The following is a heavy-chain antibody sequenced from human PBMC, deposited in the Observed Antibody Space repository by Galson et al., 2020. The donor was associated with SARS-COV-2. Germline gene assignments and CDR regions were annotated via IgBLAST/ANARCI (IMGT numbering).Heavy chain of an antibody. V-gene: IGHV4-31*03. CDR1: GHSITSTPYY. CDR3: ARGAGPATLTRGVIMGFDS. CDR2: IHDSGTA. D-gene: IGHD3-10*01. Sequence: ASETLSLTCPVTGHSITSTPYYCSWLRQHPGKGLEWPGNIHDSGTATYNPSLKSRSTISGDTSKNQFSLSLNSVTAADTAIYYCARGAGPATLTRGVIMGFDSWGQGTLGTVSS. J-gene: IGHJ4*02.